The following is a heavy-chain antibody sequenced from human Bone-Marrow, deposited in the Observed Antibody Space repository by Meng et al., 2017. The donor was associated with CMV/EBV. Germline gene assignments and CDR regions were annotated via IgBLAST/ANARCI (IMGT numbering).Heavy chain of an antibody. CDR2: ISWDGGST. CDR1: GFTFSSYE. D-gene: IGHD6-13*01. V-gene: IGHV3-43*01. Sequence: GGSLRLSCAASGFTFSSYEMNWVRQAPGKGLEWVSVISWDGGSTYYADSVKGRFTISRDNSKNSLYLQMNSLRTEDAALYYCAKDGDIAAPGTPVFLDSWGQGTLVTVSS. J-gene: IGHJ4*02. CDR3: AKDGDIAAPGTPVFLDS.